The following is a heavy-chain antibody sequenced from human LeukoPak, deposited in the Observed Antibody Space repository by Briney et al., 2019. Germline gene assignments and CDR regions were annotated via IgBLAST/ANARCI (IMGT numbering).Heavy chain of an antibody. CDR3: ARDRAAAGTYYFDY. CDR2: INTDGSYS. J-gene: IGHJ4*02. Sequence: GESLRLSCAASGFTFSYFWMHWFRQTPGKGLVWVSCINTDGSYSTYADSVKGRFTISRDNVRNTLYLQMNSLRAEDTAVYYCARDRAAAGTYYFDYWGQGTLVTVSS. V-gene: IGHV3-74*01. D-gene: IGHD6-13*01. CDR1: GFTFSYFW.